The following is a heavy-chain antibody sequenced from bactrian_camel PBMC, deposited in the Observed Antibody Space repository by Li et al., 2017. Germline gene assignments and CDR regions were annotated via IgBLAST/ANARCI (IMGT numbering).Heavy chain of an antibody. Sequence: VQLVESGGGLVQPGESLRLSCVYSGFSFSTHYTSWVRQAPGKEREAVAAIYTGNDRKYYDASAKGRFTISRDDAKNTVFLQLNSLKTEDTAMYYCAKDRWGFLEDYDTWGQGTQVTVS. CDR1: GFSFSTHY. CDR3: AKDRWGFLEDYDT. CDR2: IYTGNDRK. V-gene: IGHV3S1*01. D-gene: IGHD5*01. J-gene: IGHJ6*01.